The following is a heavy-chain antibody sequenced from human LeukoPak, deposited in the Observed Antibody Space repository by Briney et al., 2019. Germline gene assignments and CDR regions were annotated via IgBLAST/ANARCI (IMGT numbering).Heavy chain of an antibody. CDR1: GGSFSGYY. Sequence: SETLSLTCAVYGGSFSGYYWSWIRQPPGKGLEWIGEINHSGSTNYNPSLKSRVTISVDTSKNQFSLKLSSVTAADTAVYYCARGPSVVRHWFDPWGQGTLVTVSS. J-gene: IGHJ5*02. D-gene: IGHD2-2*01. V-gene: IGHV4-34*01. CDR2: INHSGST. CDR3: ARGPSVVRHWFDP.